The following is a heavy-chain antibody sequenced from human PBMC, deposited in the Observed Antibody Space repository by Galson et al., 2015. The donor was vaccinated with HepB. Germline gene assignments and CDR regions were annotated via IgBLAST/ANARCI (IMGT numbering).Heavy chain of an antibody. CDR3: TRGEWELACIDY. CDR1: GSTFSSYT. Sequence: SVKVSCKASGSTFSSYTMGWGRPAPGQGLEWMGGIITLIGVTDYAQNFLGRVTISADKSTSTSYLELRSLRYDDTAMYYCTRGEWELACIDYWGQGTLVTVSS. J-gene: IGHJ4*02. D-gene: IGHD4-23*01. V-gene: IGHV1-69*10. CDR2: IITLIGVT.